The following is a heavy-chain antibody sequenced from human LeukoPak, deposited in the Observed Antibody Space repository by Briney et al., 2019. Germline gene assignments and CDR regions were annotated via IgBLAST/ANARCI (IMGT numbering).Heavy chain of an antibody. V-gene: IGHV3-74*01. CDR1: GFTFSSYA. CDR3: ARDGSSWSNWLDP. J-gene: IGHJ5*02. CDR2: IKSDGSST. Sequence: GGSLRLSCAASGFTFSSYAMNWVRQAPGKGLVWVSRIKSDGSSTSYADSVKGRFTISRDNVKNTLYLQMNSLRAEDTAVYYCARDGSSWSNWLDPWGQGTLVTVSS. D-gene: IGHD6-13*01.